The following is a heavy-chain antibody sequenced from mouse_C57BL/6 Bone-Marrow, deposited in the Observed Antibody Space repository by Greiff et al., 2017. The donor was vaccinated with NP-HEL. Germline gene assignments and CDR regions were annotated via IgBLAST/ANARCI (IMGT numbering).Heavy chain of an antibody. J-gene: IGHJ4*01. Sequence: EVKLEESGGGLVKPGGSLKLSCAASGFTFSDYGMHWVRQAPEKGLEWVAYISSGSSTIYYADTVKGRFPISRDNAKNTLFLQMTSLRSEDTAMYYCARGGYYGLWFYAMDYWGQGTSVTVSS. CDR2: ISSGSSTI. CDR1: GFTFSDYG. V-gene: IGHV5-17*01. CDR3: ARGGYYGLWFYAMDY. D-gene: IGHD2-3*01.